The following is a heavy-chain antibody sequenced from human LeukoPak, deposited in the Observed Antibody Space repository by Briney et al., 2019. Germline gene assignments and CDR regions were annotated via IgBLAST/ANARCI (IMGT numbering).Heavy chain of an antibody. J-gene: IGHJ6*02. CDR2: IIPILGIA. CDR1: GYTFSSYG. V-gene: IGHV1-69*04. CDR3: ARQGYSSSWYFSYRGYYYYGMDV. D-gene: IGHD6-13*01. Sequence: SVKVSCKASGYTFSSYGISWVRQAPGQGLEWMGRIIPILGIANYAQKFQGRVTITADKSTSTAYMELSSLRSEDTAVYYCARQGYSSSWYFSYRGYYYYGMDVWGQGTTVTVSS.